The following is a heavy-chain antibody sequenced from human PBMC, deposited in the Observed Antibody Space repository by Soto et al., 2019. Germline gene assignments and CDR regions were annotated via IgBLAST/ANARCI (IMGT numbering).Heavy chain of an antibody. CDR3: ARVGYYYDSGGYYFPDY. CDR1: GGSISSYY. D-gene: IGHD3-22*01. J-gene: IGHJ4*02. Sequence: QVQLQESGPGLVKPSETLSLTCTVSGGSISSYYWSWIRQPPGKGLEWIGNIYYTGSTNYNPSLKSRVTMSVDTSKNQFSLKLSSVTAADTAVYYCARVGYYYDSGGYYFPDYWGRGTLITVSS. V-gene: IGHV4-59*01. CDR2: IYYTGST.